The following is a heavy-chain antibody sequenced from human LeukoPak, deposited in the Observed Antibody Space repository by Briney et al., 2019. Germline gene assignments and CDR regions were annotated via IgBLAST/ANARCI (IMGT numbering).Heavy chain of an antibody. CDR1: GYTFTGSY. Sequence: GASVKVSCKASGYTFTGSYMHWVRQAPGQGLEWMGWINPNSGGTNYAQKFQGRVTMTRDTSISTAYMELSRLRSDDTAVYYCARGGPYYDFWSGYYDYWGQGTLVTVSS. J-gene: IGHJ4*02. CDR3: ARGGPYYDFWSGYYDY. V-gene: IGHV1-2*02. D-gene: IGHD3-3*01. CDR2: INPNSGGT.